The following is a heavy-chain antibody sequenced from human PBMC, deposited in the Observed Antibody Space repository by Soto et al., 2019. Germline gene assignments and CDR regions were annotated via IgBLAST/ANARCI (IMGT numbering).Heavy chain of an antibody. Sequence: GGTLRLFCAASGFTFSMYWMHWVRQVPGKGPEWVSRINDDGSHTNYADSVKGRFTISRDNAKNTLYLQMNDLRAEDTAVYYCTRGPRSTSTGTGAFWGQGTLVTVS. CDR3: TRGPRSTSTGTGAF. J-gene: IGHJ4*02. V-gene: IGHV3-74*01. D-gene: IGHD1-1*01. CDR1: GFTFSMYW. CDR2: INDDGSHT.